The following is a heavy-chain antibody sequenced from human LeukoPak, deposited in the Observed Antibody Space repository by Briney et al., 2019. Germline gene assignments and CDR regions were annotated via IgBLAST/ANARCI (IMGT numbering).Heavy chain of an antibody. D-gene: IGHD1-7*01. Sequence: PGGSLRLSCAASGFVFTNHAMGWVRQAPGKGLEWVSAISGSGGSTYYADSVKGRFTISRDNSKNTLYLQMNSLRAEDTAVYYCAKAFRPDKLRITGTTHKFDYWGQGTLVTVSS. V-gene: IGHV3-23*01. CDR3: AKAFRPDKLRITGTTHKFDY. J-gene: IGHJ4*02. CDR1: GFVFTNHA. CDR2: ISGSGGST.